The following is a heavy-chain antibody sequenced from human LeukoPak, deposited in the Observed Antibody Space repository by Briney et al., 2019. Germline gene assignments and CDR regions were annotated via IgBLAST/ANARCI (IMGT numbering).Heavy chain of an antibody. CDR2: IYYSGST. CDR3: ARHYKS. D-gene: IGHD3-10*01. Sequence: ETLSLTCTVSGGSISSSSYYWGWIRQPPGKGREWIGSIYYSGSTYYTPSLKSRVTISVDTSKNQFSLKLSSVTAADTAVYYCARHYKSWGQGTLVTVSS. V-gene: IGHV4-39*01. J-gene: IGHJ5*02. CDR1: GGSISSSSYY.